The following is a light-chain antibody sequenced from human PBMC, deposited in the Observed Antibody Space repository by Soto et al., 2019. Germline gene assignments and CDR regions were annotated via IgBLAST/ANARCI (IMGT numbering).Light chain of an antibody. CDR1: SSDVGGYNY. CDR2: EVS. CDR3: SSYAGSNNLGV. Sequence: QSALTQPPSASGPPGQSVTISCTGTSSDVGGYNYVSWYQQHPGKAPKLMIYEVSKRPSGVPDRFSGSKSGNTASLTVSGLQAEDEADYYCSSYAGSNNLGVFGTGTKLTVL. J-gene: IGLJ1*01. V-gene: IGLV2-8*01.